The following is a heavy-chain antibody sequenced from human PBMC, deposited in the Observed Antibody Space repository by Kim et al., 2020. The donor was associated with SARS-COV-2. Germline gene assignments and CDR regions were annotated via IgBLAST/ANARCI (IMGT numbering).Heavy chain of an antibody. J-gene: IGHJ4*02. CDR3: ARAGDGVPAQGVDY. V-gene: IGHV1-18*01. Sequence: ASVKVSCKASGHTFTSYGISWVRQAPGQGLEWMGWISAYNGNTNYAQKLQGRVTMTTDTSTSTAYMELRSLRSDDTAVYYCARAGDGVPAQGVDYWGQGTLVTVSS. CDR1: GHTFTSYG. CDR2: ISAYNGNT. D-gene: IGHD4-17*01.